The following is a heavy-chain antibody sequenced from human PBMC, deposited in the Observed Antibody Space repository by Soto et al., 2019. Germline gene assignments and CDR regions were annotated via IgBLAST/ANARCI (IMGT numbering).Heavy chain of an antibody. D-gene: IGHD1-7*01. V-gene: IGHV4-39*01. CDR2: IYYSVST. Sequence: PSGTLSLTCVVSGCSISSTSYYWGWIRPPPGKGLEFIGSIYYSVSTYYNPSLKSRVTISVDTSKNQFSLKLSSVTAADTAGYYCARVHFITGTTYNDYWGQGTLVTVSS. CDR1: GCSISSTSYY. CDR3: ARVHFITGTTYNDY. J-gene: IGHJ4*02.